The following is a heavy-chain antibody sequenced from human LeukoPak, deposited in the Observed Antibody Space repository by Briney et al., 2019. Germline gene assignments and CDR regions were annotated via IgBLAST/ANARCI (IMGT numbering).Heavy chain of an antibody. CDR3: ARGGVYIYGPFDY. CDR1: GFTFSSYW. V-gene: IGHV3-74*01. Sequence: AGGSLRLSCAASGFTFSSYWMHWVRQVPGKGLVWVSRINSDGSSTSYADSVKGRFTISRDNAKNTLYLQMNSLRAEDTAVYYCARGGVYIYGPFDYWGQGTLVTVSS. CDR2: INSDGSST. J-gene: IGHJ4*02. D-gene: IGHD5-18*01.